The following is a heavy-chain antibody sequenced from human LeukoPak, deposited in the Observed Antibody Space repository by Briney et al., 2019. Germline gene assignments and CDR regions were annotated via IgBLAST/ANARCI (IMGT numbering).Heavy chain of an antibody. CDR1: GFTFTSYS. J-gene: IGHJ4*02. V-gene: IGHV3-23*01. D-gene: IGHD3-9*01. Sequence: GGSLRLSCAASGFTFTSYSMSWVRQAPGKGLEWVSGTSDRGDYTYYADSVKGRFTISRDSPKNTLYPQMNSLRAEDTAVYYCAKGDNDILTGYYNSFDYWGQGTLVTVSS. CDR2: TSDRGDYT. CDR3: AKGDNDILTGYYNSFDY.